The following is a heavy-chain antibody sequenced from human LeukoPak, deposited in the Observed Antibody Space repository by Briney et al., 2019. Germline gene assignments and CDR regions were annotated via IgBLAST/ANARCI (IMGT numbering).Heavy chain of an antibody. CDR1: GFTLSSYE. J-gene: IGHJ6*03. Sequence: GGAPRVSCAESGFTLSSYEMNWVRQAPGKGRGWVWYISSSGSTTSDADSVKRQFTMTRDNAKNSLDLLINSLRAEDTAVYYCARGAPATVTTVYYYYYMDVWGKGTTVTVSS. D-gene: IGHD4-17*01. V-gene: IGHV3-48*03. CDR3: ARGAPATVTTVYYYYYMDV. CDR2: ISSSGSTT.